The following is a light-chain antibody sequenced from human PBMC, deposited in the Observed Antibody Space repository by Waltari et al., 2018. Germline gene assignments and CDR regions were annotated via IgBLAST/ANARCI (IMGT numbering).Light chain of an antibody. J-gene: IGLJ2*01. CDR3: SSYSTTTTLVV. V-gene: IGLV2-14*03. CDR1: SNDIGDYNY. CDR2: DVS. Sequence: QSVLTQPASVSGSPGQSITISCTGTSNDIGDYNYISWYQQHPGKGPKLLIYDVSSRPSGVSNRFSGSKSGNTASLTLSGLQAEDEGYYYCSSYSTTTTLVVFGGGTKLTVL.